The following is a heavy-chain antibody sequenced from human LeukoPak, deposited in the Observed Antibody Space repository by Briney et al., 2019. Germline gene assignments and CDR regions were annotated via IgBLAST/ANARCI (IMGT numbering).Heavy chain of an antibody. J-gene: IGHJ4*02. CDR3: ARVRSDYSSSSPPDY. CDR2: MSIDGNTK. Sequence: PGGSLRLSCAVSGFIFTDYPIHWVRQTPDKGLECVALMSIDGNTKYYANSVRGRFTVSRDNAKNTLYLQMNSLRAEDTAIYFCARVRSDYSSSSPPDYWGQGTPVTVSS. D-gene: IGHD6-6*01. V-gene: IGHV3-30-3*01. CDR1: GFIFTDYP.